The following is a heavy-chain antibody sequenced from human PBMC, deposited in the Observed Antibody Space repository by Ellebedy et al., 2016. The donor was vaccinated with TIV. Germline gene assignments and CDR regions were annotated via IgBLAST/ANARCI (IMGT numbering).Heavy chain of an antibody. J-gene: IGHJ3*02. V-gene: IGHV4-34*01. D-gene: IGHD6-13*01. Sequence: MPSETLSLTCAVYGGSFSGYYWSWIRQPPGKGLEWIGEINHSGSTNYNPSLKSRVTVSVDTSKNQFSLKLSSVTAADTAVYYCARDSRPASSGTAFDIWGQGTMVTVSS. CDR2: INHSGST. CDR3: ARDSRPASSGTAFDI. CDR1: GGSFSGYY.